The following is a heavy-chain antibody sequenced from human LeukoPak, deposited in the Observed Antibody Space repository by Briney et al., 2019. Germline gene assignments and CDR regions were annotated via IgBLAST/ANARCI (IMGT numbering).Heavy chain of an antibody. CDR3: ARGRSWWYYGSGSYVQNGMDV. Sequence: SETLSLTCAVYGGSFSGYYWSWIRQPPGKGLEWIGEINHSGSTNYNPSLKSRVTISVDTSKNQFSLKLSSVTAADTAVYYCARGRSWWYYGSGSYVQNGMDVWGQGTTVTVSS. J-gene: IGHJ6*02. V-gene: IGHV4-34*01. CDR2: INHSGST. CDR1: GGSFSGYY. D-gene: IGHD3-10*01.